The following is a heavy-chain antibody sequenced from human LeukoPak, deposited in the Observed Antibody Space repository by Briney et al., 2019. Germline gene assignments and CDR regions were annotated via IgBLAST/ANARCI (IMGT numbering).Heavy chain of an antibody. CDR3: ARESGGAIFGEALDY. CDR1: GYTFTGYY. J-gene: IGHJ4*02. Sequence: ASVKVSCKASGYTFTGYYMHWVRQAPGQGLEWMGWINPNSGGTNYAQKFQGWVTMTRDTSISTAYMELSRLRSDDTAVYYCARESGGAIFGEALDYWGQGTPVTVSS. D-gene: IGHD3-3*01. CDR2: INPNSGGT. V-gene: IGHV1-2*04.